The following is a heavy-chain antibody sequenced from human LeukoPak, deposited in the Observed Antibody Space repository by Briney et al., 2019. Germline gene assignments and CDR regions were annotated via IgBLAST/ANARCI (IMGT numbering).Heavy chain of an antibody. CDR3: ARVASGLYYYYGMDV. V-gene: IGHV4-34*01. J-gene: IGHJ6*02. Sequence: SETLSLTCAVYGGSFSGYYWSWIRQPPGKGLEWIGEINHSGSTNYNPSLKSRVTISVDTSKNQFSLKLSSVTAADTAVYYCARVASGLYYYYGMDVWGQGTTVTVSS. D-gene: IGHD3-10*01. CDR2: INHSGST. CDR1: GGSFSGYY.